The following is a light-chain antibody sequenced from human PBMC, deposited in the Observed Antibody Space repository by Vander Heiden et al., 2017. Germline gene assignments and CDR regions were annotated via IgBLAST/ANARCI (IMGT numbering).Light chain of an antibody. CDR2: DDS. CDR3: QVWDSGSDHVV. V-gene: IGLV3-21*02. CDR1: NIGTDS. J-gene: IGLJ2*01. Sequence: SSVLPPPPSASWAPGPPASRPCGGNNIGTDSVHWYQQKSGKAPVLVVYDDSDRPSGIPERFSGSNSGNTPTLIISRVEAGDEADYYCQVWDSGSDHVVFGGGTKLTVL.